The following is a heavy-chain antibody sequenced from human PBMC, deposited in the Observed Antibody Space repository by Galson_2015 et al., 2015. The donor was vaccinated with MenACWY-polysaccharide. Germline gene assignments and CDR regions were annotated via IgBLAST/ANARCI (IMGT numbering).Heavy chain of an antibody. V-gene: IGHV3-23*01. Sequence: SLRLSCAASGFTFSSYAMSWVRQAPGKGLEWVSAISGSGGSTYYADSVKGRFTISRDNSKNTLYPQMNSLRAEDTAVYYCARERWVRGVFFDQWGQGTLVTVSS. J-gene: IGHJ4*02. CDR2: ISGSGGST. D-gene: IGHD3-10*01. CDR1: GFTFSSYA. CDR3: ARERWVRGVFFDQ.